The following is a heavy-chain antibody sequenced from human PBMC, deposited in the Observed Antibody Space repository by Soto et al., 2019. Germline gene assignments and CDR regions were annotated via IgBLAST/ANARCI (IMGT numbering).Heavy chain of an antibody. CDR3: AKVRSHIAVAGTVDP. Sequence: GGSLRLSCAASGFTFSSYGMHWVRQAPGKGLEWVAVISYDGSNKYYADSVKGRFTISRDNSKNTLYLQMNSLRAEDTAVYYCAKVRSHIAVAGTVDPWGQGTLVTVSS. CDR2: ISYDGSNK. CDR1: GFTFSSYG. D-gene: IGHD6-19*01. J-gene: IGHJ5*02. V-gene: IGHV3-30*18.